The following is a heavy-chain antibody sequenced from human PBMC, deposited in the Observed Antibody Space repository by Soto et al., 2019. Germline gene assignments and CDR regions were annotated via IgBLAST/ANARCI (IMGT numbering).Heavy chain of an antibody. CDR1: GYSFTSYW. J-gene: IGHJ6*02. Sequence: LKISCKGSGYSFTSYWIAWVRQMPGKGLEWMGIIYPGGSDTRYSPSFQGQVTISADKSISTAYLQWSSLKASDTAMYYCAGGGVRGVITRARDYYGMGVWGQGTTVTGSS. V-gene: IGHV5-51*01. CDR2: IYPGGSDT. CDR3: AGGGVRGVITRARDYYGMGV. D-gene: IGHD3-10*01.